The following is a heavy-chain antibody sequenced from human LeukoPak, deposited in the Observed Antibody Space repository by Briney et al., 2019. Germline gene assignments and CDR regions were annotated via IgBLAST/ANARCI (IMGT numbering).Heavy chain of an antibody. CDR1: GGTFSSYA. CDR2: IIPIFGTA. V-gene: IGHV1-69*05. CDR3: ASNYDSSGYYYRT. Sequence: SVKVSCKASGGTFSSYAISWVRQAPGQGLEWMGRIIPIFGTANYAQKFQGRVTITTDESTSTAYMELSSLRSEDTAVYYCASNYDSSGYYYRTWGQGTLVTVPS. J-gene: IGHJ5*02. D-gene: IGHD3-22*01.